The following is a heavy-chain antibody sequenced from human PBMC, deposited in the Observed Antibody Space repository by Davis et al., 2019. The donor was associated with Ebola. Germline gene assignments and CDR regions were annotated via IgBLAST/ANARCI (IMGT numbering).Heavy chain of an antibody. Sequence: PSETLSLTCIVSGGSVSSSKWWNWVRQSPVKGLEWIGEISPSGYSNYNPSLKSRVTISVDKSKNHFSLKLTSVTAEDTAVYYCARSRGYSAYVNADYYGMDVWGQGTTVTVSS. V-gene: IGHV4-4*02. D-gene: IGHD5-12*01. CDR2: ISPSGYS. J-gene: IGHJ6*02. CDR1: GGSVSSSKW. CDR3: ARSRGYSAYVNADYYGMDV.